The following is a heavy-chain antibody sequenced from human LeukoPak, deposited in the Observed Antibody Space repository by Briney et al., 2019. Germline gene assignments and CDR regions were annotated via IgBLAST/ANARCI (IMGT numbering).Heavy chain of an antibody. J-gene: IGHJ4*02. CDR1: GGSISSSSYY. V-gene: IGHV4-39*01. Sequence: SETLSLTCNVSGGSISSSSYYWGWIRQPPGKGLEWIGSIYYSGSTYYNPSLKSRVTISVDTFKDQFSLTLSSMTAADTAVYYCASDSSGYYFDSWGQGTLVTVSS. D-gene: IGHD3-22*01. CDR3: ASDSSGYYFDS. CDR2: IYYSGST.